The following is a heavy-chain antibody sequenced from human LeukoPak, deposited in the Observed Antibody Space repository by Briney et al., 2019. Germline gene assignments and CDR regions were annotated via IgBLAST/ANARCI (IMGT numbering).Heavy chain of an antibody. CDR1: GGTFSSYA. Sequence: GASVKVSCKASGGTFSSYAISWVRQAPGQGREWVGRIIPILGIANYAQKFQGRVTITAAKSTSTAYMELSSLRSEDTAVYYSARGYYYYSGMDVWGQGTTVTVSS. V-gene: IGHV1-69*04. D-gene: IGHD1-14*01. CDR3: ARGYYYYSGMDV. CDR2: IIPILGIA. J-gene: IGHJ6*02.